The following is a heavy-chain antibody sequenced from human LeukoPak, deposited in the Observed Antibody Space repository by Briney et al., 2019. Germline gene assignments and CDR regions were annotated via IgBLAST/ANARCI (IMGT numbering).Heavy chain of an antibody. CDR3: ARKITSGYSYGTDDYYYYYGMDV. V-gene: IGHV4-34*01. CDR1: GGSFSGYY. Sequence: PSETLSLTCAVYGGSFSGYYWSWIRQPPGKGLEWIGEINHSGSTNYNPSLKSRVTILVDTSKNQFSLKLSSVTAADTAVYYCARKITSGYSYGTDDYYYYYGMDVWGQGTTVTVSS. D-gene: IGHD5-18*01. CDR2: INHSGST. J-gene: IGHJ6*02.